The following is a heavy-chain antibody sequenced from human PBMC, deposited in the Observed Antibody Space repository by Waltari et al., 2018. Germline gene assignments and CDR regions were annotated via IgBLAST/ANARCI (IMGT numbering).Heavy chain of an antibody. D-gene: IGHD3-10*01. V-gene: IGHV4-38-2*01. CDR3: ARLTDGSPDY. CDR2: IYHSGST. CDR1: GYSISSGYY. J-gene: IGHJ4*02. Sequence: QVQLQESGPGLVKPSETLSLTCAVSGYSISSGYYWGWIRQPPGKGLEWIGSIYHSGSTYYTPSLKSRVTISVDTSKNQFSLKLSSVTAADTAVYYCARLTDGSPDYWGQGTLVTVSS.